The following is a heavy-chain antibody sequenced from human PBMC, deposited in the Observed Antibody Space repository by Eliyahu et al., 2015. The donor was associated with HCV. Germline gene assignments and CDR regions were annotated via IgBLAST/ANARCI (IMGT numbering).Heavy chain of an antibody. Sequence: EVQLLESGGGLVQPGGSLXLSCAASGFTFSTYAMNWVRQAPGKGLEWVSAISGNGSSTYYADSVKGRFAISRDNSKNTLYLQMNSLRAEDTAVYYCAPRLGSGAFDIWGQGTMVTVSS. CDR2: ISGNGSST. CDR1: GFTFSTYA. J-gene: IGHJ3*02. D-gene: IGHD2-21*01. CDR3: APRLGSGAFDI. V-gene: IGHV3-23*01.